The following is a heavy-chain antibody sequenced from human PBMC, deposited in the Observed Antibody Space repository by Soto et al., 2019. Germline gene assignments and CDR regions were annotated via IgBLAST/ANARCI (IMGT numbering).Heavy chain of an antibody. D-gene: IGHD5-18*01. CDR3: AKGVSQYTPLALFDY. V-gene: IGHV3-23*01. CDR2: ISGSDGRT. J-gene: IGHJ4*02. CDR1: GFTFSSYA. Sequence: VQPLESGGGLVRPGGSLRLSCAASGFTFSSYAMSWVRQAPGKGLEWVSTISGSDGRTYSTDSVKGRFTISRDNSRNTAYLQMNSLRVEDTAVYYCAKGVSQYTPLALFDYWGRGTLVTVSS.